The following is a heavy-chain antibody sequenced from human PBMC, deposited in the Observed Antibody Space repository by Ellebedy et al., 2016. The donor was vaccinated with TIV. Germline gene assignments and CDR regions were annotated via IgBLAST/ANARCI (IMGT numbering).Heavy chain of an antibody. CDR3: TTEGALPGPDFDC. J-gene: IGHJ4*02. CDR1: GFTFSGYY. V-gene: IGHV3-72*01. CDR2: SRNKPDGYIT. D-gene: IGHD1-26*01. Sequence: PGGSLRLSCAASGFTFSGYYIDWVRQAPGKGLEWVGRSRNKPDGYITDYAASVKGRFTISRDESRSSLYLQMNSLNTEDTAVYYCTTEGALPGPDFDCWGQGTLVTVSS.